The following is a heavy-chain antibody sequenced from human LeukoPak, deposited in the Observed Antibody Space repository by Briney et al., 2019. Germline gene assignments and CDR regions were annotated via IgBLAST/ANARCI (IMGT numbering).Heavy chain of an antibody. J-gene: IGHJ5*01. CDR3: ARSVPSLDYLFDS. CDR2: IYHSGST. V-gene: IGHV4-4*02. D-gene: IGHD4-11*01. CDR1: GGSISSSNW. Sequence: AETLSLTCDVSGGSISSSNWWSWVRQPPGKGLGWIGDIYHSGSTNYNPSLKGRVTISVDSSTNQSSLRLTSVTAADTAVYYCARSVPSLDYLFDSWGHGTLVTVSS.